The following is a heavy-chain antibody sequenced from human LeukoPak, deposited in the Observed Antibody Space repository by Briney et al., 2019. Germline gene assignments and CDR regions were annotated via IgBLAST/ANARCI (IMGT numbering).Heavy chain of an antibody. J-gene: IGHJ5*02. CDR3: ASVVPAANWFDP. CDR1: GYSLTSYW. Sequence: GESLKISCKGSGYSLTSYWISWVRQMPGKGLEWMGRIDPSDSYTNYSPSFQGHVTISADKSICTAYLQWSSLKASDTAMYYCASVVPAANWFDPWGQGTLVTVSS. D-gene: IGHD2-2*01. V-gene: IGHV5-10-1*01. CDR2: IDPSDSYT.